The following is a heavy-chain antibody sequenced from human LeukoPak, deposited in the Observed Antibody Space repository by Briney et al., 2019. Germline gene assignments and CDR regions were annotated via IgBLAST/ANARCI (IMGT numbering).Heavy chain of an antibody. CDR2: ISYDGSNK. D-gene: IGHD1/OR15-1a*01. CDR3: ARDLSIGRTRSTFDY. CDR1: GFTFSSYG. J-gene: IGHJ4*02. V-gene: IGHV3-30*03. Sequence: GGSLRLSCAASGFTFSSYGLHWVRQAPGKGLEWVAVISYDGSNKYYADSVKGRFTISRDNSKNTLYLQMNSLRAEDTAVYYCARDLSIGRTRSTFDYWGQGTLVTVSS.